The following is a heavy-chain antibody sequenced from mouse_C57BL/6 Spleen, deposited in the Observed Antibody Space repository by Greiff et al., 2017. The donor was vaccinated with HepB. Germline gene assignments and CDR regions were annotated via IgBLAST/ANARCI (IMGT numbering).Heavy chain of an antibody. V-gene: IGHV1-80*01. J-gene: IGHJ2*01. Sequence: QVQLQQSGAELVKPGASVKISCKASGYAFSSYWMNWVKQRPGKGLGWIGQIYPGDGDTNYNGKFKGKATLTADKSSSTAYMQLSSLTSEDSAVYFCARSFITTTVHNFDYWGQGTTLTVSS. CDR1: GYAFSSYW. CDR2: IYPGDGDT. CDR3: ARSFITTTVHNFDY. D-gene: IGHD1-1*01.